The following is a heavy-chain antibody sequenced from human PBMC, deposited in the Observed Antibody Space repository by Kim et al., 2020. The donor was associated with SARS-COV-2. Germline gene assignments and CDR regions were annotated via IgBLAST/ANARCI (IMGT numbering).Heavy chain of an antibody. D-gene: IGHD3-16*01. CDR2: INRNSDST. J-gene: IGHJ4*02. CDR1: GFTFDDYG. Sequence: GGSLRLSCAASGFTFDDYGMSWVRQAQGKGLEWVSGINRNSDSTGYADSVKGRFTISRDNAKNSLFLQMNSPRAEDTALYHCVRGYAGGPFDLWGQGTLVTVSS. CDR3: VRGYAGGPFDL. V-gene: IGHV3-20*01.